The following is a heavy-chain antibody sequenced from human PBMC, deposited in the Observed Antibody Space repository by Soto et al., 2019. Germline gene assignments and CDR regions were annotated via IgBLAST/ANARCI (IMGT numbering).Heavy chain of an antibody. D-gene: IGHD3-22*01. CDR1: GFTFSSYA. J-gene: IGHJ6*02. CDR2: ISNDGSKK. Sequence: GGSLRLSCAASGFTFSSYALNWVRQAPGKGLEWVALISNDGSKKYYADSVKGRFTISRDNSKNTLSLQMNSLRLEDTAVYYFARDDFDNYFHYYGMDVWGQGTTVTVSS. V-gene: IGHV3-30-3*01. CDR3: ARDDFDNYFHYYGMDV.